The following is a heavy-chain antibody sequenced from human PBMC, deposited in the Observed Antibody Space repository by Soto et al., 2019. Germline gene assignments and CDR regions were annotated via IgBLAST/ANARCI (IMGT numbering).Heavy chain of an antibody. CDR3: ARRRIVATTPFDY. J-gene: IGHJ4*02. Sequence: SETLSLTCAVYGGSFSGYYWSWIRQPPGKGLEWIGEINHSGSTNYNPSLKSRVTISVDTSKNQFSLKLSSVTAADTAVYYCARRRIVATTPFDYWGQGTLVTVS. CDR2: INHSGST. CDR1: GGSFSGYY. D-gene: IGHD5-12*01. V-gene: IGHV4-34*01.